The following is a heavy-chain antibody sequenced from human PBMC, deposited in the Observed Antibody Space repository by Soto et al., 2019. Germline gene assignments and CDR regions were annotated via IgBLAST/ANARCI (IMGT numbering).Heavy chain of an antibody. Sequence: GGSLRLSCAASGFTFGTYGMHWVRQAPGKGLEWVAGIWYDGSVKTYADSVKGRFSVSRDNSKNTVDLQMNSLRPEDTAVYYCAKILSTVTTYYYGMDAWGQGTTVTVSS. CDR2: IWYDGSVK. J-gene: IGHJ6*02. D-gene: IGHD4-17*01. CDR1: GFTFGTYG. V-gene: IGHV3-33*06. CDR3: AKILSTVTTYYYGMDA.